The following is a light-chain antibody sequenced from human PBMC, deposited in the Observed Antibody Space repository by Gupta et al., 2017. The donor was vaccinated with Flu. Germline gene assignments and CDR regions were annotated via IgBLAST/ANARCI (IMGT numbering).Light chain of an antibody. Sequence: DIVMTQSPDSLAGSLGERATINCKSSQSVLYSSNNKNNLAWYQQKPGQPPKLLISWASTRESGVPDRFSGSGSGTDFTLTISSLQAEDVAFYYCQQYYSTPPAFGQGTKLEIK. CDR2: WAS. V-gene: IGKV4-1*01. CDR3: QQYYSTPPA. CDR1: QSVLYSSNNKNN. J-gene: IGKJ2*01.